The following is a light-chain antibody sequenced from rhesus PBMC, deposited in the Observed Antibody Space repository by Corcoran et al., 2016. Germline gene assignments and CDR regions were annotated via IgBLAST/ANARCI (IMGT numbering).Light chain of an antibody. Sequence: DIQMTQSPSSLSASVGDRVTITCSASQGISNWLAWYQQKPGKAPKLLIYKASTLQSGVPSRLSCSGSGTEVTLTISSLQPEDFATYYCQQQKSTPLTFGGGTKVEIK. CDR1: QGISNW. J-gene: IGKJ4*01. CDR2: KAS. CDR3: QQQKSTPLT. V-gene: IGKV1-21*01.